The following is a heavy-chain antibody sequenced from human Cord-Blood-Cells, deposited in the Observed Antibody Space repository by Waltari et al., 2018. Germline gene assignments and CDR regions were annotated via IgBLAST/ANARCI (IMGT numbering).Heavy chain of an antibody. CDR1: GFTFDDYA. D-gene: IGHD2-15*01. Sequence: EVQLVESGGGLVQPGRSLRLSCAASGFTFDDYAMHWVRQAPGKGLEWVSGISWNSGSIGYADSVKGRFTISSDNAKNSLYLQMNSLRAEDMALYYCAKEGSYCSGGSCYYYYMDVWGKGTTVTVSS. V-gene: IGHV3-9*03. J-gene: IGHJ6*03. CDR3: AKEGSYCSGGSCYYYYMDV. CDR2: ISWNSGSI.